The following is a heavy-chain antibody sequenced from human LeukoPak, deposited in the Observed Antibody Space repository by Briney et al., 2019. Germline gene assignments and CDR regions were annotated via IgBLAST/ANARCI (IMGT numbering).Heavy chain of an antibody. CDR2: INPNSGGT. CDR1: GYTFTSYG. CDR3: ARDNCAARSGSYFCYWFDP. V-gene: IGHV1-2*04. J-gene: IGHJ5*02. D-gene: IGHD1-26*01. Sequence: ASVKVSCKASGYTFTSYGISWVRQAPGQGLEWMGWINPNSGGTNYAQKFQGWVTMTRDTSISTAYMELSRLRSDDTAVYYCARDNCAARSGSYFCYWFDPWGQGTLVTVSS.